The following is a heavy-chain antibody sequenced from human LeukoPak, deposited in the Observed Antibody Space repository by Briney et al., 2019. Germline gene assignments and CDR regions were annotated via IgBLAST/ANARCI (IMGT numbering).Heavy chain of an antibody. Sequence: SETLSLTCTVSGYSISSGYYWGWIRQPPGMGPEWIGCIYHSGYTYYNPSFESRVAISVDTSKNQFSLNLNSVTAADTAVYYCARAQWEQPFDYWGQGTLVTVSS. CDR1: GYSISSGYY. J-gene: IGHJ4*02. CDR2: IYHSGYT. CDR3: ARAQWEQPFDY. V-gene: IGHV4-38-2*02. D-gene: IGHD1-26*01.